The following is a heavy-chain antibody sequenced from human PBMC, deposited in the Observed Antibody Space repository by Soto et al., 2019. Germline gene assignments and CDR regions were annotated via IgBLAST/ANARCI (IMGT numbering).Heavy chain of an antibody. CDR1: GGTFSSYA. V-gene: IGHV1-69*06. J-gene: IGHJ6*02. CDR2: IIPIFGTA. Sequence: SVKVSCKASGGTFSSYAISWVRQAPGQGLEWMGGIIPIFGTANYAQKFQGRVTITADKSTSTAYMELSSLRSEDTAVYYCARTRITIFGVVIRDYYYYGMDVWGQGTTVTVSS. D-gene: IGHD3-3*01. CDR3: ARTRITIFGVVIRDYYYYGMDV.